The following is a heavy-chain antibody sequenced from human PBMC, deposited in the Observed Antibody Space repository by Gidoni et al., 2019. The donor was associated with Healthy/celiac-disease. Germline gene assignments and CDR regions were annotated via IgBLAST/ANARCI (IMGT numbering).Heavy chain of an antibody. CDR3: AKVKGSGWYNDY. J-gene: IGHJ4*02. CDR1: GFTFSSYA. Sequence: EVQLLESGGGLVQPGGSLRLSCAASGFTFSSYAMSWVRQAPGKGLGWVSAISGSGGSTYYADSVKGRFTISRDNSKNTLYLQMNSLRAEDTAVYYCAKVKGSGWYNDYWGQGTLVTVSS. D-gene: IGHD6-19*01. V-gene: IGHV3-23*01. CDR2: ISGSGGST.